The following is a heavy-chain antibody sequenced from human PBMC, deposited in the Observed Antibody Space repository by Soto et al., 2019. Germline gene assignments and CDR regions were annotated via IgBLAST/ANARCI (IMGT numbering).Heavy chain of an antibody. CDR2: ISGSGGRT. Sequence: GGALRLSCAASGFTYSSYAMSWVRKAPGQKMEWKSNISGSGGRTYYADSVKGRFTISRDNSKNTLYLQMNSLRAEDTAVYYCAKESLVVVAGGSDYFDYWGQGTLVTVSS. CDR1: GFTYSSYA. D-gene: IGHD2-15*01. J-gene: IGHJ4*02. CDR3: AKESLVVVAGGSDYFDY. V-gene: IGHV3-23*01.